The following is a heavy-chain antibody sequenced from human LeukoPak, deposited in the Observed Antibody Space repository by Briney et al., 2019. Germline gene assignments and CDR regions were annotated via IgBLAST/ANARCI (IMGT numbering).Heavy chain of an antibody. D-gene: IGHD3-22*01. V-gene: IGHV5-51*01. J-gene: IGHJ4*02. CDR1: GYSFTTYW. CDR2: IYSGDSAL. Sequence: GESLQISCTGSGYSFTTYWIGSARHMPGAGLECMGIIYSGDSALRYSPSFQGQVTIFVDRSINTAHLPCSSLQASDSALYYSPRADCYRSCSAYNHFDYWGQATLVTVSS. CDR3: PRADCYRSCSAYNHFDY.